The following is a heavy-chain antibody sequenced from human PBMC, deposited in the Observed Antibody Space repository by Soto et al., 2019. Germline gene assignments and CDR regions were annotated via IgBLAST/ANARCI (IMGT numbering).Heavy chain of an antibody. V-gene: IGHV4-34*01. CDR1: GASLSDNY. CDR2: INHSGNT. Sequence: SETLSLTCAAYGASLSDNYCNWLRQPPGKGLEWIGEINHSGNTNYNPSLRSRVTISIDTSKNQLSLNLRSVSAADTAVYYCARGRVEFDAWGQGTPVTVSS. J-gene: IGHJ5*02. CDR3: ARGRVEFDA.